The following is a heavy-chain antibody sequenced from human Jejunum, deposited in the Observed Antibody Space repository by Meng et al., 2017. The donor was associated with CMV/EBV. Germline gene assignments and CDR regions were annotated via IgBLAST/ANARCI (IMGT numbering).Heavy chain of an antibody. Sequence: GFTFSCCEMNWIRQAPGKGLEWVSGIGGSGGSTNYADSVKGRFSISRDNSKNTLYLQMNSLRAEDTAIYYCAKDRAGVNPDYYDYWGQGTLVTVSS. V-gene: IGHV3-23*01. CDR3: AKDRAGVNPDYYDY. J-gene: IGHJ4*02. CDR2: IGGSGGST. CDR1: GFTFSCCE. D-gene: IGHD3-10*01.